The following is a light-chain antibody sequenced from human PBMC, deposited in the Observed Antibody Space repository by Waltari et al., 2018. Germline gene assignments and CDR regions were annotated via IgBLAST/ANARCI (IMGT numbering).Light chain of an antibody. V-gene: IGKV4-1*01. Sequence: DIVMTQSPDSLAVSLGERATINCKSNPGVLSINNRNYLALYQHKPGHPPKLLFYWASTRESGVPDRFSGSGSGTDFTLTISSLQAEDVAVYYCQQYLSAPFTFGQGTRLEIK. J-gene: IGKJ5*01. CDR2: WAS. CDR3: QQYLSAPFT. CDR1: PGVLSINNRNY.